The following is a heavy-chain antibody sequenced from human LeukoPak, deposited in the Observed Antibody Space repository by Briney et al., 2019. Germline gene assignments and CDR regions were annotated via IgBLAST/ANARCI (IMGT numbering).Heavy chain of an antibody. J-gene: IGHJ4*02. V-gene: IGHV1-2*06. Sequence: ASVKVSCKASGYTFTGYHMHWVRQAPGQGLEWMGRIDPNSGDTNYAQKFQGRVTMTRDTSISTAYVELSRLRSDDTAVYYCARDYCSSTSCLFDYWGQGTLVTVSS. CDR3: ARDYCSSTSCLFDY. CDR1: GYTFTGYH. D-gene: IGHD2-2*01. CDR2: IDPNSGDT.